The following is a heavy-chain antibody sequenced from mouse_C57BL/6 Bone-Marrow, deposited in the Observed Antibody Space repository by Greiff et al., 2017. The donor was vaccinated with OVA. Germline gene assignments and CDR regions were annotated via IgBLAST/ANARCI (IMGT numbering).Heavy chain of an antibody. Sequence: EVQVVESGGGLVQPKGSLKLSCAASGFSFNTYAMNWVRQAPGKGLEWVARIRSKSNNYATYYADSVKDRFTISREDSESIIYLQMNNLKTEDTAMYDCGRQSWFAYWGQGTLVTVSA. J-gene: IGHJ3*01. CDR2: IRSKSNNYAT. V-gene: IGHV10-1*01. CDR3: GRQSWFAY. CDR1: GFSFNTYA.